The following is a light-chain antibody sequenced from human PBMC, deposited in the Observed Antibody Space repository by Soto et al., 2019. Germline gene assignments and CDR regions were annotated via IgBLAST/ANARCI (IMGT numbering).Light chain of an antibody. Sequence: EIVLTQSPAILSFSPGERATLSCRASQSVSDYLAWYQQKPGQAPRLLIYDASNRATGIPARFSGSGSGTDFTLTISSLEPEDFAVYYCQQRSNWPPITFGQGTRLEI. CDR2: DAS. CDR1: QSVSDY. J-gene: IGKJ5*01. V-gene: IGKV3-11*01. CDR3: QQRSNWPPIT.